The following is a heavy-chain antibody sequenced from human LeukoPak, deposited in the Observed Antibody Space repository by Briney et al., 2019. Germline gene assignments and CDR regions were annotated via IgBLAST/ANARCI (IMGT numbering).Heavy chain of an antibody. J-gene: IGHJ4*02. CDR3: ASQIWLGELFAHY. V-gene: IGHV3-66*04. D-gene: IGHD3-10*01. Sequence: GGSLRLSCAASGFTVSNNYMNWVRQAPGKGLEWVSVIYGGGKTNYADSVKGRFTISRDNAKNTLYLQMNSLRVEDTAVYYCASQIWLGELFAHYWGQGTLVTVSS. CDR2: IYGGGKT. CDR1: GFTVSNNY.